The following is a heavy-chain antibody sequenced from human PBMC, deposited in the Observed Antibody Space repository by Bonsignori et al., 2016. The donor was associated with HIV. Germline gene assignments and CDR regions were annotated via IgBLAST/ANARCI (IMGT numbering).Heavy chain of an antibody. J-gene: IGHJ4*02. CDR3: AKEQRIRPPYYFEY. V-gene: IGHV3-33*06. Sequence: WIRQPPGKGLEWVAVIWYDGSNKYYADSVKGRFTISRDNSKNTLYLQMNSLRAEDTAVYYCAKEQRIRPPYYFEYWGQGTLVTVSS. CDR2: IWYDGSNK. D-gene: IGHD6-25*01.